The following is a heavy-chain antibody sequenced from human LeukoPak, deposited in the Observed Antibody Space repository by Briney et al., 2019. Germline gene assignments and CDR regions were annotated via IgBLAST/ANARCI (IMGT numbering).Heavy chain of an antibody. CDR3: AKGSRSIYSSNDY. V-gene: IGHV3-48*04. D-gene: IGHD6-13*01. J-gene: IGHJ4*02. CDR1: GFTFSDYS. Sequence: GGSLRLSCAASGFTFSDYSMNWVRQAPGKGLEWVSYISSSSSTIYYADSVKGRFTISRDNTKKSLYLQMNSLRAEDTALYYCAKGSRSIYSSNDYWGQGTLVTVSS. CDR2: ISSSSSTI.